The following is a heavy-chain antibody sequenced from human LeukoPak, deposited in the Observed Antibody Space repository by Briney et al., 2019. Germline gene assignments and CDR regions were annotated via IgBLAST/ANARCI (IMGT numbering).Heavy chain of an antibody. CDR1: GFTFSNYG. Sequence: GGSLRLSCAASGFTFSNYGMSWVRQAPGKGLEWVSAISGSGGTTYYADPVKGRFTVSRDTSKNTLYLHMNSLSAEDTAVYYCAQAEGYIYGLLENWGQGTLVTVSS. J-gene: IGHJ4*02. CDR2: ISGSGGTT. D-gene: IGHD5-18*01. V-gene: IGHV3-23*01. CDR3: AQAEGYIYGLLEN.